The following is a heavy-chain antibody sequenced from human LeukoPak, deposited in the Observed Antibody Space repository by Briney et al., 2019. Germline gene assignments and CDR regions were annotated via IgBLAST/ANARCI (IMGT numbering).Heavy chain of an antibody. CDR2: MNPNSGNT. CDR1: GYTFTSYV. CDR3: ARGSPHYYDSSGDINFDY. D-gene: IGHD3-22*01. V-gene: IGHV1-8*01. J-gene: IGHJ4*02. Sequence: ASVKVSCKASGYTFTSYVINWVRQATGQGLEWMGWMNPNSGNTGYAQKFQGRVTMTRNTSISTAYMELSSLRSEDTAVYYCARGSPHYYDSSGDINFDYWGQGTLVTVSS.